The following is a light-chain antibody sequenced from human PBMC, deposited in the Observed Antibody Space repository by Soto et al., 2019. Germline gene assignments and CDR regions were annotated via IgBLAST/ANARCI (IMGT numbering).Light chain of an antibody. J-gene: IGKJ5*01. CDR3: QQYSSWPPIT. V-gene: IGKV3-15*01. Sequence: EIVMTQSPATLSVSPGEGATLSCRASQIVSGLAWYQQKPGQAPRLLIYGASSRATGIPARFSGSGSGTEFTLTISSLQSEDSAVYYCQQYSSWPPITFGQGTRLEIK. CDR2: GAS. CDR1: QIVSG.